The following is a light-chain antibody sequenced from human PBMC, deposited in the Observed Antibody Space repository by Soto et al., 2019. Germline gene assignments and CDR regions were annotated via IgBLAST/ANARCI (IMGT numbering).Light chain of an antibody. CDR1: QSVSSSY. V-gene: IGKV3-20*01. J-gene: IGKJ5*01. CDR3: QQYGSSPPIT. Sequence: EIVLTQSPGPLSLSPGERANLSCRSRQSVSSSYLAWYQQKPGQAPRLLIYGASSRATGIPDRFSGSGSGTDFTLTISRLEPEDFAVYYCQQYGSSPPITFGQGTRLEIK. CDR2: GAS.